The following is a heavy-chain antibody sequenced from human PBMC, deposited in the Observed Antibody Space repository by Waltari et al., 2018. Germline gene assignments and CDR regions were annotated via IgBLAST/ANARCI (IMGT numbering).Heavy chain of an antibody. J-gene: IGHJ4*02. CDR2: IYSGGST. D-gene: IGHD2-21*01. Sequence: EVQLLESGGGLVQPGGSLRLSCAASGFTFSSSAMSWVRQAPGKWLEWVSVIYSGGSTSYADSVKGRFTVSNDYSKDTMYLQMDSLRADDTAVYYCAKDTDWYLDYWGQGTLVTVSS. V-gene: IGHV3-23*03. CDR1: GFTFSSSA. CDR3: AKDTDWYLDY.